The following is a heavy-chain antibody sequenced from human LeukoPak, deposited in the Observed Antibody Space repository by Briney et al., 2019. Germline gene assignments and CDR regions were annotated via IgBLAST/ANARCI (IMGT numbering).Heavy chain of an antibody. V-gene: IGHV3-74*01. CDR2: VNSDGSTT. Sequence: PGGSLRLSCAASGFPFSNYWMHWVRQAPGKGLVWVSRVNSDGSTTNYADSVEGRFTISRDNAENTLYMRMNSLRPEDTAVYYCARESSGWLQLFDYWGQGTLVTVSS. J-gene: IGHJ4*02. D-gene: IGHD5-24*01. CDR3: ARESSGWLQLFDY. CDR1: GFPFSNYW.